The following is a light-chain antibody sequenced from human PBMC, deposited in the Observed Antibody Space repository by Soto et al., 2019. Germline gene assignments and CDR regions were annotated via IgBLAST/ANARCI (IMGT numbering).Light chain of an antibody. CDR1: GSDVGGYNY. J-gene: IGLJ1*01. CDR3: SSYTSSSTPYV. V-gene: IGLV2-14*01. Sequence: QSVLTQPASVSGSPGQSITISCTGTGSDVGGYNYVSWYQQHPGKAPKLMIYDVSNRPSGVSNRFSGSKSGNTASLTISGLQAEDEADYYCSSYTSSSTPYVFVTGTKVTVL. CDR2: DVS.